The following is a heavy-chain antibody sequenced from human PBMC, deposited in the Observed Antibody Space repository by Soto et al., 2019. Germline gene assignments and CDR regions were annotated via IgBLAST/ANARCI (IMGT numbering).Heavy chain of an antibody. D-gene: IGHD3-10*01. CDR1: GYSFTRCW. CDR3: AGGGVRGVITRTRDYYGMDV. Sequence: GESLKISWKGSGYSFTRCWIGWVRQMPGKGLEWMGSIYPGDSDTRYSPSFQGQVTISADKSISTAYLQWSSLKASDTAMYYCAGGGVRGVITRTRDYYGMDVWGQGT. J-gene: IGHJ6*02. V-gene: IGHV5-51*01. CDR2: IYPGDSDT.